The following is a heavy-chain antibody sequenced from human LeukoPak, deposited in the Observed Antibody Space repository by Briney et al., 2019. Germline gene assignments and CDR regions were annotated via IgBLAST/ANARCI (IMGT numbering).Heavy chain of an antibody. J-gene: IGHJ6*03. D-gene: IGHD3-16*02. CDR1: GFTFSSSA. Sequence: PGGSLRLSCAASGFTFSSSAMSWVRQAPGKGLEWVSAISGSGGSTYYADSVKGRFTISRDNSKNTLYMQMNSLRAEDTAVYYCAKDGIRYTPDLDYYYYYMDVWGKGTTVTVSS. CDR3: AKDGIRYTPDLDYYYYYMDV. V-gene: IGHV3-23*01. CDR2: ISGSGGST.